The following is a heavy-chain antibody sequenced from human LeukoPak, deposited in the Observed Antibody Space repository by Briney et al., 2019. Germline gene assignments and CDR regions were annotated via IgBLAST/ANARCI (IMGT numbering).Heavy chain of an antibody. J-gene: IGHJ5*02. D-gene: IGHD6-13*01. CDR2: IYTSGST. Sequence: SETLSLTCTVSGGSISSYYWSWVRQPAGKGLEWIGRIYTSGSTNYNPSLKSRVTMSVDTSKNQFSPKLSSVTAADTAVYYCARVIAAAGSNWFDPWGQGTLVTVSS. CDR3: ARVIAAAGSNWFDP. V-gene: IGHV4-4*07. CDR1: GGSISSYY.